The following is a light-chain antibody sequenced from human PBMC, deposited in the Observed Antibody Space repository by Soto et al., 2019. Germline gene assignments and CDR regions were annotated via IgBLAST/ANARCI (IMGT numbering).Light chain of an antibody. CDR1: SSNIGAGYD. CDR2: GNS. Sequence: QSVLTQPPSVSGAPGQRVTISCTGSSSNIGAGYDVHWYQQLPGTAPKLLIYGNSNRPSGVPDRFSGSKSGTSASLAITGLQAEGEGDYYCSVYTRTSTYVFGTGTKVTVL. CDR3: SVYTRTSTYV. V-gene: IGLV1-40*01. J-gene: IGLJ1*01.